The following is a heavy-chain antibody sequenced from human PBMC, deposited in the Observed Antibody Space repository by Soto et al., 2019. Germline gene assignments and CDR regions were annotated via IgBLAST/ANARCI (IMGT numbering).Heavy chain of an antibody. CDR3: ATDTSDTFGEAFDY. D-gene: IGHD3-16*01. CDR2: IKNKAGGGTT. J-gene: IGHJ4*02. Sequence: EVQLVEFGGGLVKPGGYLRLSCAASGFTFSDAWMDWVRQAPGKGLEWVGHIKNKAGGGTTDYPASVKGRFIISRDDSKNTLYLQMNSLKTEDTAVYYCATDTSDTFGEAFDYWSQGTLVTVSS. V-gene: IGHV3-15*07. CDR1: GFTFSDAW.